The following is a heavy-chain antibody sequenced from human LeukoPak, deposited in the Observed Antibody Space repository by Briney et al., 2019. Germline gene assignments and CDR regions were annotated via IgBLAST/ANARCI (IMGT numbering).Heavy chain of an antibody. CDR1: GFTFSSYS. V-gene: IGHV3-48*04. CDR3: AREVVATIALDY. J-gene: IGHJ4*02. CDR2: ISSSDSTI. Sequence: PGGSLRLSCAASGFTFSSYSMNWVRQAPGKGLEWVSYISSSDSTIYYADSVKGRFTISRDNAKNSLYLQMNSLRAEDTAVYYCAREVVATIALDYWGQGTLVTVSS. D-gene: IGHD2-15*01.